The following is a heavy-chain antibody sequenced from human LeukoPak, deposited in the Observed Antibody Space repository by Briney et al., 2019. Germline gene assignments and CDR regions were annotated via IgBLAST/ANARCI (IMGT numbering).Heavy chain of an antibody. V-gene: IGHV3-7*03. D-gene: IGHD6-13*01. CDR2: IRQDGSEK. CDR1: GFPFSDYL. J-gene: IGHJ4*02. Sequence: AGGSLRLSCAASGFPFSDYLMTWVRQGPGKGLEWVANIRQDGSEKYYVDSVKGRFTISRDNAKSSLFLQMNSLRAEDTAVYYCAKGVGSSWYNLLRLAFDYWGQGTLVTVSS. CDR3: AKGVGSSWYNLLRLAFDY.